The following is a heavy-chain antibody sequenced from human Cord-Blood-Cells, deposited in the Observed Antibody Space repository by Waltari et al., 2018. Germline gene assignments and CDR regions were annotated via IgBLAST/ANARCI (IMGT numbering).Heavy chain of an antibody. CDR3: ARHFSSQYNWNYWFDP. D-gene: IGHD1-7*01. CDR2: IYYSGST. Sequence: QLQLQESGPGLVKPSETLSLTCTVSGGSISSSSYYWGWIRPPPGKGLGWIGRIYYSGSTYYNPSLKGRVTISVDTSKNHFSLKLSSVTAADTAVYYCARHFSSQYNWNYWFDPWGQGTLVTVSS. J-gene: IGHJ5*02. V-gene: IGHV4-39*01. CDR1: GGSISSSSYY.